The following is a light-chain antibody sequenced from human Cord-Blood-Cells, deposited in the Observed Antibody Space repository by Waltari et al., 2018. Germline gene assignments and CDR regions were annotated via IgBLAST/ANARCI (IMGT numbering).Light chain of an antibody. J-gene: IGLJ3*02. V-gene: IGLV6-57*01. Sequence: NFMLTQPHSVSESPGKTVTISCTRSSGSIASKYVQGYQQRPGSSPTTVIYEDNQRPSGVPDRFSGSIDSSSNSASLTISGLKTEDEADYYCQSYDSSNQVFGGGTKLTVL. CDR2: EDN. CDR3: QSYDSSNQV. CDR1: SGSIASKY.